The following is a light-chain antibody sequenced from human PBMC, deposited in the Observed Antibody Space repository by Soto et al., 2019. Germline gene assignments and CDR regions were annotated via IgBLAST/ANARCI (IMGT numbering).Light chain of an antibody. CDR2: GAS. V-gene: IGKV3-20*01. J-gene: IGKJ5*01. Sequence: EIVLTQSRATLSFSPGGKTTLSRTASQSVSSTSLAWYQQKPGQAPRLLIYGASSRATGTPDRFSGSGSGTDFTLTISRLEPEDFAVYYCQQYGASPIYTFGQGTRLEIK. CDR3: QQYGASPIYT. CDR1: QSVSSTS.